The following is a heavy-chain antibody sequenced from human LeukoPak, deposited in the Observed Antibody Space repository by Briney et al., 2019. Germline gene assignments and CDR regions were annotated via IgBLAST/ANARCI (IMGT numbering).Heavy chain of an antibody. V-gene: IGHV4-39*07. J-gene: IGHJ4*02. D-gene: IGHD4-17*01. Sequence: SETLSLTCTVSGGSIGSSTYYWGWIRQPPGKGLEWIGSIYHSGSTYYNPSLKSRVTISVDTSKNQFSLKLSSVTAADTAVYYCARVTVTTYLGYYFDYWGQGTLVTVSS. CDR3: ARVTVTTYLGYYFDY. CDR2: IYHSGST. CDR1: GGSIGSSTYY.